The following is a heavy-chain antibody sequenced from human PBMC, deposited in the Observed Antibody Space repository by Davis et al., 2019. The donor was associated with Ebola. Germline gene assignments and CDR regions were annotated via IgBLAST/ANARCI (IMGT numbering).Heavy chain of an antibody. Sequence: GESLKISCAASGFTFKPYDMTLVRQAPGTGLEWPSYIYNSGSPTYYADSVKGRFTVSRDNTKNSLYLQMTNLSADDSAIYYCARVGGTSGSFLDCWGRGTLVTVAA. CDR1: GFTFKPYD. CDR2: IYNSGSPT. CDR3: ARVGGTSGSFLDC. J-gene: IGHJ4*02. V-gene: IGHV3-48*03. D-gene: IGHD1-26*01.